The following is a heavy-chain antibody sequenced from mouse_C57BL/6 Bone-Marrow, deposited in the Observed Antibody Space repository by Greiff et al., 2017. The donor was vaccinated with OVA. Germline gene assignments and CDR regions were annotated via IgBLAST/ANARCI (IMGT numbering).Heavy chain of an antibody. CDR2: IDPEDGET. V-gene: IGHV14-2*01. CDR3: ARPYYYGSSYVGY. J-gene: IGHJ2*01. D-gene: IGHD1-1*01. Sequence: EVQLQQSGAELVKPGASVKLSCTASGFNIKDYYMHWVKQRTEQGLEWIGRIDPEDGETKYAPKFQGKATITADTSPNTAYTQLSSLTSEDTAVYYCARPYYYGSSYVGYWGQGTTLTVSS. CDR1: GFNIKDYY.